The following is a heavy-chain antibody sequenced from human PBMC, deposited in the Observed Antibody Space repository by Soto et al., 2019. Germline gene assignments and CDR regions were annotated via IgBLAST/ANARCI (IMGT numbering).Heavy chain of an antibody. CDR2: ISYDGSNK. CDR3: ARNIAARREERYYFDY. D-gene: IGHD6-6*01. Sequence: QVQLVESGGGVVQPGRSLRLSCAASGFTFSSYAMHWVRQAPGKGLEWVAVISYDGSNKYYADSVKGRFTISRDNSKNTLYLQMNSLGAEDTAVYYCARNIAARREERYYFDYWGQGTLVTVSS. CDR1: GFTFSSYA. J-gene: IGHJ4*02. V-gene: IGHV3-30-3*01.